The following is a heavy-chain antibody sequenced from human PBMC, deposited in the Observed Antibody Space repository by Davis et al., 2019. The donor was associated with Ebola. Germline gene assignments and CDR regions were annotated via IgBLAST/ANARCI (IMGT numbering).Heavy chain of an antibody. CDR2: INPSGGST. CDR1: GYTFTGNY. J-gene: IGHJ6*02. Sequence: AASVKVSCKASGYTFTGNYMHWVRQAPGQGLEWMGIINPSGGSTSYAQKFQGRVTMTRDTSTSTVYMELSSLRSEDTAVYYCARDFEQQPVVYYYYYGMDVWGQGTTVTVSS. CDR3: ARDFEQQPVVYYYYYGMDV. V-gene: IGHV1-46*01. D-gene: IGHD6-13*01.